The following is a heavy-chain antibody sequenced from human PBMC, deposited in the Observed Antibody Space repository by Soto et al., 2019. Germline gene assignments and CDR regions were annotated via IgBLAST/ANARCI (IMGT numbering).Heavy chain of an antibody. J-gene: IGHJ4*02. CDR3: ARGSEWASDY. Sequence: SVKVSCKASRGTFSSYAINWVRQAPGQGLEWMGGIIPIFGTANYAQKFQGRATITADESTITAYMELSSLRSEDTAVYYCARGSEWASDYWGQGTLVTV. D-gene: IGHD1-26*01. CDR2: IIPIFGTA. V-gene: IGHV1-69*13. CDR1: RGTFSSYA.